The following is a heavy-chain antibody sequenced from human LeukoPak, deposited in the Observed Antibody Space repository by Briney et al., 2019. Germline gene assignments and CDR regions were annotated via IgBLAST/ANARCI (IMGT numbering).Heavy chain of an antibody. D-gene: IGHD3-3*01. V-gene: IGHV3-23*01. CDR3: TTGPGHSFRSGYYMSFDY. CDR1: GFTFSSYA. Sequence: PGGSLRLSCAASGFTFSSYAMSWVRQAPGKGLEWVSAISGSGGSTYYADSVKGRFTISRDNSKNTLYLQMNSLRAEDTAVYYCTTGPGHSFRSGYYMSFDYWGQGTLVTVSS. J-gene: IGHJ4*02. CDR2: ISGSGGST.